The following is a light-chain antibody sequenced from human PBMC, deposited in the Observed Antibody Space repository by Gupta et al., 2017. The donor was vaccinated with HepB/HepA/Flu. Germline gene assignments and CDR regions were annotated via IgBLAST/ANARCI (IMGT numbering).Light chain of an antibody. CDR2: GAS. CDR3: QQYGSSRWT. CDR1: QSVSSSY. Sequence: VLTHSPGPLSLSPGERATFSCRASQSVSSSYLAWYQQKPGQAPRLLIYGASSRATGIPDRFSGSGSGTDFTLTISRLEPEDFAVYYCQQYGSSRWTFGQGTKVEIK. V-gene: IGKV3-20*01. J-gene: IGKJ1*01.